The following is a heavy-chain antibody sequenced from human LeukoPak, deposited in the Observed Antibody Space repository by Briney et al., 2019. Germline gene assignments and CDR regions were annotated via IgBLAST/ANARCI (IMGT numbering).Heavy chain of an antibody. Sequence: GGSLRLSCAASGFTFSSYAMNWVRQAPGKGLEWVSGISGSGTNTYYADSVKGRFTISRDNSKNTLYMQMNSLRAEDTAVYYCAKGDKPVIAMVKFDYWGQGTLVTVS. D-gene: IGHD5-18*01. CDR1: GFTFSSYA. CDR3: AKGDKPVIAMVKFDY. CDR2: ISGSGTNT. J-gene: IGHJ4*02. V-gene: IGHV3-23*01.